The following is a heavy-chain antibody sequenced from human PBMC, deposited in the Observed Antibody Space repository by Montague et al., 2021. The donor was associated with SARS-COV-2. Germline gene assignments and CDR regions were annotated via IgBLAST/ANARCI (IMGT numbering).Heavy chain of an antibody. D-gene: IGHD2-8*02. Sequence: SETLSLTCTASSGSLSGYYRNWIRQPPGKGLEWIGFTHYSGTTKYNPSLKSRLNMSLDTSMNQFPLTLNSVTAADTAIYYCARGTAYDHVYYWGQGAPVTVAS. CDR1: SGSLSGYY. CDR3: ARGTAYDHVYY. J-gene: IGHJ4*02. CDR2: THYSGTT. V-gene: IGHV4-59*12.